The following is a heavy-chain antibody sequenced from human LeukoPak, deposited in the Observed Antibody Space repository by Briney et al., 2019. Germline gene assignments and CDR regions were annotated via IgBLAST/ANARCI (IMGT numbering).Heavy chain of an antibody. Sequence: SETLSLTCTVSGGSISSYYWSWIRQPPGKGLEWIGYIYYSGSTNYNPSLKSRVTISVDTSKNQFSLKLSSVTAADTAVYYCARSGYSYGLLSNYYYGMDVWGQGTTVTVSS. CDR2: IYYSGST. V-gene: IGHV4-59*01. CDR3: ARSGYSYGLLSNYYYGMDV. D-gene: IGHD5-18*01. CDR1: GGSISSYY. J-gene: IGHJ6*02.